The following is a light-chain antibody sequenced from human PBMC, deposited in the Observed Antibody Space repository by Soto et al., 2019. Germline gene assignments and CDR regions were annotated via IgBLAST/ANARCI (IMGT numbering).Light chain of an antibody. Sequence: QSXLTQPANVSGSPGQSITISCTGTGSDVGGFNYVSWYQQHPVKAPKLMIYDVSNRPSGISNRFSGSKSGNTASLTISGLQAEDEPDYYCSSYTSTSTHCVFGPGTKVTVL. CDR1: GSDVGGFNY. J-gene: IGLJ1*01. V-gene: IGLV2-14*03. CDR3: SSYTSTSTHCV. CDR2: DVS.